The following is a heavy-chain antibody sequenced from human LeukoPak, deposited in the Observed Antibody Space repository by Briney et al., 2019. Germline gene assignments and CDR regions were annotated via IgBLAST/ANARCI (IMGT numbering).Heavy chain of an antibody. D-gene: IGHD2-15*01. J-gene: IGHJ6*03. CDR1: GGSISSYY. CDR2: IYYSGST. CDR3: ARVPVGCSSGSCSDYYYYYMDV. V-gene: IGHV4-59*01. Sequence: SETLSLTCTVSGGSISSYYWSWIRQPPGKGLEWIGYIYYSGSTNYNPSLKSRVTISVDTSKNQFSLKLSSVTAADTAVYYCARVPVGCSSGSCSDYYYYYMDVWGKGTTVTVSS.